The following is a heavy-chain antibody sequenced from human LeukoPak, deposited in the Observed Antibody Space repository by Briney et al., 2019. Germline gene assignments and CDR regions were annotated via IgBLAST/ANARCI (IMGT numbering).Heavy chain of an antibody. D-gene: IGHD2-21*01. J-gene: IGHJ4*02. CDR3: AKDRGCGNLDFDY. CDR2: ISGSGGRT. CDR1: GFTFSSYA. Sequence: GSLSLSCAASGFTFSSYAMTWVRQAPGKGLEWVSVISGSGGRTYYADSVKGRFTISRDNSKNTLYLQMSSLRAEDTAVYYCAKDRGCGNLDFDYWGQGTLVTVSS. V-gene: IGHV3-23*01.